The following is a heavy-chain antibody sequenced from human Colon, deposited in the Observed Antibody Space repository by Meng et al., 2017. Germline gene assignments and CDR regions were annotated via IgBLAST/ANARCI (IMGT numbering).Heavy chain of an antibody. V-gene: IGHV4-4*02. D-gene: IGHD1-1*01. CDR3: GRDQGRQLINH. CDR2: VYHRGDT. CDR1: GDSISSDIW. J-gene: IGHJ4*02. Sequence: QVHLVEAGQGLLKPSGTLSLTLTVSGDSISSDIWWSWVRQPPGKGLEWIGEVYHRGDTNYNPSLKSRVVISVDRSKNQFSLNLSSVTAADTAVYYCGRDQGRQLINHWGQGTLVTVSS.